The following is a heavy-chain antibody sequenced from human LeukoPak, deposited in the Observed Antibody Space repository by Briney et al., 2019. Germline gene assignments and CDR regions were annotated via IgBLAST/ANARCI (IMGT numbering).Heavy chain of an antibody. D-gene: IGHD3-10*01. CDR1: GFTFSSYA. V-gene: IGHV3-30*14. CDR3: ARDRPHYYGSGNGMDV. Sequence: PGRSLRLSCAASGFTFSSYAMHWVRQAPGKGLEWVAVISYDGSNKYYADSVKGRFTISRDNSKNTLYLQMNSLRAEDTAVYYCARDRPHYYGSGNGMDVWGQGTTVTVSS. CDR2: ISYDGSNK. J-gene: IGHJ6*02.